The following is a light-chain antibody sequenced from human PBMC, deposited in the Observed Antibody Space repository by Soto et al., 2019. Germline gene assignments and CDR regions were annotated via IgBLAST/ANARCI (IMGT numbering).Light chain of an antibody. CDR3: QQYGSSPGT. CDR1: QSVSSY. J-gene: IGKJ1*01. V-gene: IGKV3-20*01. Sequence: EIVLTQSPATLSLSPGERATLSCRASQSVSSYLAWYQQKPGQAPRLLIFGASIRDTGLPDRFSGSGSGTDFTLTISRLEPEDFAVYYCQQYGSSPGTFGQGTKVEIK. CDR2: GAS.